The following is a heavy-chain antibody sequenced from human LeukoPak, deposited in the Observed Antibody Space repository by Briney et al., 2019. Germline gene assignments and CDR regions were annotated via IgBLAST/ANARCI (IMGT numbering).Heavy chain of an antibody. Sequence: PSETLSLTCTVSGGSISSSSYYWGWIRQPPGKGLEWIGSIYYSGSTYYNPSLKSRVTISVDTSKNQFSLKLSSVTAADTAVYYCARPPYSEGALGVWGQGTMVSVSS. V-gene: IGHV4-39*01. D-gene: IGHD6-13*01. CDR3: ARPPYSEGALGV. J-gene: IGHJ3*01. CDR1: GGSISSSSYY. CDR2: IYYSGST.